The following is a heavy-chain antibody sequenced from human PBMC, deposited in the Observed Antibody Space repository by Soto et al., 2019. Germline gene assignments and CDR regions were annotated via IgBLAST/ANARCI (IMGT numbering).Heavy chain of an antibody. CDR3: AREEDFDCSSTSCYAFDI. J-gene: IGHJ3*02. CDR1: GGSISSGGYY. D-gene: IGHD2-2*01. V-gene: IGHV4-31*03. Sequence: QVQLQESGPGLVKPSQTLSLTCTVSGGSISSGGYYWSWIRQHPGKGLEWIGYIYYSGSTYYNPSLQSRVTISVDTSKNQFSLKLSSVTAADTAVYYCAREEDFDCSSTSCYAFDIWGQGTMVTVSS. CDR2: IYYSGST.